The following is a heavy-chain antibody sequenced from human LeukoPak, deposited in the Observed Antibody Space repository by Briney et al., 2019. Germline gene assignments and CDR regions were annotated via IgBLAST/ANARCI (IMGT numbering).Heavy chain of an antibody. V-gene: IGHV4-59*08. D-gene: IGHD1-26*01. J-gene: IGHJ4*02. Sequence: KPSETLSLTCTVSGGSISSHFWSWIRQPPGKGLEWIGYIYHSGGTNYNPSLKSRVTISVDTSKTQFSLKLSSVTAADTAVYYCARIQMGRYSGSPGVFDYWGQGTLVTVSS. CDR3: ARIQMGRYSGSPGVFDY. CDR1: GGSISSHF. CDR2: IYHSGGT.